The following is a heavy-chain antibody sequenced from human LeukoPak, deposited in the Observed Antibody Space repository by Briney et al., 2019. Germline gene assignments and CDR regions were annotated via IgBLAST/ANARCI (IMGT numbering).Heavy chain of an antibody. J-gene: IGHJ6*03. CDR1: GFTFSSYG. V-gene: IGHV3-30*03. D-gene: IGHD2-21*02. CDR3: AREGCGGDCPYYYYYMDV. CDR2: ISYDGSNK. Sequence: GGSLRLSCAASGFTFSSYGMHWVRQAPGKGLEWVAVISYDGSNKYYADSVKGRFTISRDNSKNTLYLQMNSLRAEDTAVYYCAREGCGGDCPYYYYYMDVWGKGTTVTISS.